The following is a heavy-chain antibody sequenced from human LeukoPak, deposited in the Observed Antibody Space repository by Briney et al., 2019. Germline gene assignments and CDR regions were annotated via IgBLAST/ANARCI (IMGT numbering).Heavy chain of an antibody. CDR1: GYSFTSYY. J-gene: IGHJ4*02. V-gene: IGHV1-46*01. CDR3: AREEDTVMAVPSSPFDY. D-gene: IGHD5-18*01. Sequence: ASVKVSCMASGYSFTSYYMHWVRQAPGQGLEWMGIINPSGGSTSYAQKFQGRVTMARDTSTSTVYMELSSLRSEDTAVYYCAREEDTVMAVPSSPFDYWGQGTLVTVSS. CDR2: INPSGGST.